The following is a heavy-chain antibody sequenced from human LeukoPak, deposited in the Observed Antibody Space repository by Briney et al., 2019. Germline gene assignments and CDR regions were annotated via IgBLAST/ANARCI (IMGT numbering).Heavy chain of an antibody. J-gene: IGHJ4*02. CDR3: ARGEGIAVAGVDY. Sequence: SETLSLTCTVSGGSISSYYWSWIRQPPGKGLEWIGYIYYSGSTNYNPSLKSRVTISVDRSKNQFSLKLSSVTAADTAVYYCARGEGIAVAGVDYWGQGTLVTVSS. V-gene: IGHV4-59*12. CDR2: IYYSGST. D-gene: IGHD6-19*01. CDR1: GGSISSYY.